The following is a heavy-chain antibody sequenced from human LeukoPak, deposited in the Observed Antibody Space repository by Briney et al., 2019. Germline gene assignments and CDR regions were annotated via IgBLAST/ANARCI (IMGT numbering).Heavy chain of an antibody. Sequence: ASVKVSCKASGYTFTSYGISWVRQAPGQGLEWMGWISAYNGNTNYAQKLQGRVTMTTDTSTSTAYMELRSLRPDDTAVYYCARAQYSYGALDYWGQGTLVTVSS. J-gene: IGHJ4*02. V-gene: IGHV1-18*01. D-gene: IGHD5-18*01. CDR3: ARAQYSYGALDY. CDR2: ISAYNGNT. CDR1: GYTFTSYG.